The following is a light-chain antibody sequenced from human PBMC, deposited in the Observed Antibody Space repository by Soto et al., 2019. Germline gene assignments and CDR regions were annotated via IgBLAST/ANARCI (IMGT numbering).Light chain of an antibody. J-gene: IGLJ2*01. Sequence: QSALTQPASVSGSPGQSITISCTGTSSDVGGYNYVSWYQQNPGKAPKLIIFGNNNRPSGVPDRFSGSKSGTSASLAITGLQAEDEADYHCQSYDNSLSGSVFGGGTKVTVL. CDR1: SSDVGGYNY. CDR2: GNN. V-gene: IGLV2-14*03. CDR3: QSYDNSLSGSV.